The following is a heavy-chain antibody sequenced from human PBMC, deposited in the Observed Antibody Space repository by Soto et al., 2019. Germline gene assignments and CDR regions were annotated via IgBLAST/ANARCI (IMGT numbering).Heavy chain of an antibody. Sequence: EVHLVESGGGLVQPGGSLRLSCAASGFTFSSYWMHWVRQAPGKGLVWVSRINSDGSSIRYADSVKGRFTISRDNAKNTLYLQMNNLRADDTAVYYCATSISVGGGGWGQGNLVTVSS. V-gene: IGHV3-74*01. CDR1: GFTFSSYW. CDR3: ATSISVGGGG. J-gene: IGHJ4*02. CDR2: INSDGSSI. D-gene: IGHD3-16*01.